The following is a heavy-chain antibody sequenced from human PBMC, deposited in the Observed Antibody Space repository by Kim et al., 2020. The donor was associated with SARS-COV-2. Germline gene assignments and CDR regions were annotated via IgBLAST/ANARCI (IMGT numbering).Heavy chain of an antibody. D-gene: IGHD4-17*01. J-gene: IGHJ1*01. CDR1: GFTFSSYA. CDR3: AREAFVKPTTVVTPAEY. Sequence: GGSLRLSCAASGFTFSSYAMHWVRQAPGKGLEWVAVISYDGSNKYYADSVKGRFTISRDNSKNTLYLQMNSLRAEDTAVYYCAREAFVKPTTVVTPAEY. CDR2: ISYDGSNK. V-gene: IGHV3-30*04.